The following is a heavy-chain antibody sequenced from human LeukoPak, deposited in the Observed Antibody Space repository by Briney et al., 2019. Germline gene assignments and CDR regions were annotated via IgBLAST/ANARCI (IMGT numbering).Heavy chain of an antibody. CDR3: AKDEGFWSGYPNWFDP. V-gene: IGHV3-30*02. CDR2: IRYDGSNK. Sequence: PGGSLRLTCAASGFTFSSYGMHWVRQAPGKGLEWVAFIRYDGSNKYYADSVKGRFTISRDNSKNTLYLQMNSLRAEDTAVYYCAKDEGFWSGYPNWFDPWGQGTLVTVSS. CDR1: GFTFSSYG. J-gene: IGHJ5*02. D-gene: IGHD3-3*01.